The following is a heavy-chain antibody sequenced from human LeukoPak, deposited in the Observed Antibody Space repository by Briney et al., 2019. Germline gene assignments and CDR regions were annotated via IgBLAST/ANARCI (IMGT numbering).Heavy chain of an antibody. CDR1: GYTFPGYY. Sequence: ASVKASCKASGYTFPGYYMHWVRQAPGQGLEWMGWINPNSGGTNYAQKFQGRVTMTRDTSSSTAYMELSRLRSDDTAVYYCARLHDYDTIFGVEADDALDIWGQGTMVTVSS. CDR3: ARLHDYDTIFGVEADDALDI. V-gene: IGHV1-2*02. CDR2: INPNSGGT. J-gene: IGHJ3*02. D-gene: IGHD3-3*01.